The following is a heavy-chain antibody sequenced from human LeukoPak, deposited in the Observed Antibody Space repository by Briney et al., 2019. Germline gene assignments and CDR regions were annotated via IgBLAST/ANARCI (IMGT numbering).Heavy chain of an antibody. CDR3: ARDVPSGGSV. Sequence: GGSLRLSCAASGFTFSTYSMNWVRQAPGKGLEWVSYISGSGSTIYYADSVKGRLTISRDNVKNSLYLQMNSLRAEDTAVYYCARDVPSGGSVWGQGTLVTVSS. CDR2: ISGSGSTI. D-gene: IGHD2-15*01. CDR1: GFTFSTYS. V-gene: IGHV3-48*04. J-gene: IGHJ4*02.